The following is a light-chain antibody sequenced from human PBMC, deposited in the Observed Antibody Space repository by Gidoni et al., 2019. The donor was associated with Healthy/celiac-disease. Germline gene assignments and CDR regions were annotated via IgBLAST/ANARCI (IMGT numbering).Light chain of an antibody. CDR2: AAF. Sequence: DIQMTQSPSSLSASVGDRVTITCRASQSISSYLNWYQQKPGKAPKLLIYAAFNLQSGVPPRFSGSGSGTDFTLTISSLQPEDFATYYCQQNDNTPRTFGPXTKVDIK. V-gene: IGKV1-39*01. CDR3: QQNDNTPRT. CDR1: QSISSY. J-gene: IGKJ3*01.